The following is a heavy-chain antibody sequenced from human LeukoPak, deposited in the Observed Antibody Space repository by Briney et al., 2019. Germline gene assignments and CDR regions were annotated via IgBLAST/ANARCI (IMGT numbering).Heavy chain of an antibody. CDR3: ARIGYNHYFDY. V-gene: IGHV1-2*02. CDR2: INPNSGGT. J-gene: IGHJ4*02. CDR1: GYTFTDYY. Sequence: ASVKVSCKASGYTFTDYYLHWVRQAPGQGLEWMGWINPNSGGTNYAQTFQGRVTMTRDTSITTAYMELSRLRSNDTAVYFCARIGYNHYFDYWGQGTLVTVSS. D-gene: IGHD5-24*01.